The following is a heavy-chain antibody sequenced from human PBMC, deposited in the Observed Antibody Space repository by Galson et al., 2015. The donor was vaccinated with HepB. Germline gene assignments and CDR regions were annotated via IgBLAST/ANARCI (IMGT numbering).Heavy chain of an antibody. D-gene: IGHD7-27*01. V-gene: IGHV1-3*01. J-gene: IGHJ3*02. Sequence: SVKVSCKASGYSFTSYAMHWVRQAPGQRLEWMGWINAGNGNTKYSQKFQGRVTITRDTSATTAYMELSSLRSEDTAVYYCASPGLVPGANWGSGYSFDIWGQGTMVTVSS. CDR1: GYSFTSYA. CDR3: ASPGLVPGANWGSGYSFDI. CDR2: INAGNGNT.